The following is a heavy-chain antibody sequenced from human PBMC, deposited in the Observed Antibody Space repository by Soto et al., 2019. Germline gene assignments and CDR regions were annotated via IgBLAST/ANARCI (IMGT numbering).Heavy chain of an antibody. CDR3: TREVQPWARREFDY. Sequence: EVQLVESGGGLVQPGGSLRLSCAASGFALSSHSMNWVRQAPGKGLEWVSLISSNSEDKFYADAVKGRFTISRDNAENSVWLQLDGLRVEDTAVYYCTREVQPWARREFDYWGQGALVTVSS. CDR1: GFALSSHS. J-gene: IGHJ4*02. CDR2: ISSNSEDK. V-gene: IGHV3-21*02. D-gene: IGHD3-16*01.